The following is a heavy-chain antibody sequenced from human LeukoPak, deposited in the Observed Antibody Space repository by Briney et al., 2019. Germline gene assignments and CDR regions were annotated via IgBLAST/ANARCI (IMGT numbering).Heavy chain of an antibody. CDR1: GFTVSSNY. CDR3: ARSSRGVAGVFDY. D-gene: IGHD6-19*01. CDR2: IYSGGTT. J-gene: IGHJ4*02. V-gene: IGHV3-53*01. Sequence: GGSLRLSCAASGFTVSSNYMSWVRQAPGKGLEWVSAIYSGGTTFYADSVMGRFTISRDNSKNTLYLQMNSLRAEDTAMYFCARSSRGVAGVFDYWGQGTLVTVSS.